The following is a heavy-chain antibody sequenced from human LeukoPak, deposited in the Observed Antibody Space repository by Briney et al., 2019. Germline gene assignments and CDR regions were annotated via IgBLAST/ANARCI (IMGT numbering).Heavy chain of an antibody. CDR1: GYTFTSYY. CDR3: ARAYSTVTTTDY. CDR2: INPSGGST. D-gene: IGHD4-17*01. V-gene: IGHV1-46*01. Sequence: ASVKVSCKASGYTFTSYYMHWVRQAPGQGLEWMGIINPSGGSTSYAQKFQGRVTMTRDTSTSTVYMELSSLRSEDTALYYCARAYSTVTTTDYWGQGTLVTVSS. J-gene: IGHJ4*02.